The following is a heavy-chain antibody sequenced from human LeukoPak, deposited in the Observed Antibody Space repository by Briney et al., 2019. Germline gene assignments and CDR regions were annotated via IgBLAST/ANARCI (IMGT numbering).Heavy chain of an antibody. CDR3: ARVGIQLWLTFDY. V-gene: IGHV4-34*01. J-gene: IGHJ4*02. CDR2: INHSGST. CDR1: GGSFSGYY. Sequence: SETLSLTCAVYGGSFSGYYWSWIRQPTGKGLEWIGEINHSGSTNYNPSLKSRVTISVDTSKNQFSLKLSSVTAADTAVYYCARVGIQLWLTFDYWGQGTLVTVSS. D-gene: IGHD5-18*01.